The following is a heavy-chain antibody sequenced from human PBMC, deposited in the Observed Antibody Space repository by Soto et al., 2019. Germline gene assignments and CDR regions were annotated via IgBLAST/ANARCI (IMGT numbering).Heavy chain of an antibody. Sequence: EVRLVESGGGLVQPGGCLRLSCVASGFTFSSYWMSWVRQAPGKGLEWVANIKGDGSEKRYVDSVKGRFTISRDNANNSVYLQMNSLRAEDTALYFCGRDEVRNGVGVWGQGTTVTVSS. J-gene: IGHJ6*02. CDR2: IKGDGSEK. CDR3: GRDEVRNGVGV. CDR1: GFTFSSYW. V-gene: IGHV3-7*01.